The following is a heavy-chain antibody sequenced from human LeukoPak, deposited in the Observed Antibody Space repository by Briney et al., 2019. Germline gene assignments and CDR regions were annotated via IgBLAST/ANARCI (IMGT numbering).Heavy chain of an antibody. CDR1: GFTVSNNY. CDR2: IYTAGRP. J-gene: IGHJ3*02. CDR3: ARAGAKQYDTSGYYSKDAFDI. V-gene: IGHV3-66*01. D-gene: IGHD3-22*01. Sequence: PGGSLRLSCAASGFTVSNNYMSWVRQAPGKGLERVSVIYTAGRPYYADSVKGRFTISRDNSENTVALQMNSLRAEDTAVYYCARAGAKQYDTSGYYSKDAFDIWGPGATVTVSS.